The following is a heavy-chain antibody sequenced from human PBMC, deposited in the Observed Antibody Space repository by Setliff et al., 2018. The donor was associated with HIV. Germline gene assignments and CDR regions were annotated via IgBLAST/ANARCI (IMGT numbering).Heavy chain of an antibody. CDR2: INHSGSI. J-gene: IGHJ4*02. V-gene: IGHV4-39*07. Sequence: PSETLSLTCTVSGDSITSSSYYWSWIRQPPGKGLEWIGEINHSGSINYNPSLKSRVTISVDTSKNQFSLRLDSATAADTAVYFCARGPTAVGNHYYFDYWGQGKLVTVSS. CDR3: ARGPTAVGNHYYFDY. D-gene: IGHD6-13*01. CDR1: GDSITSSSYY.